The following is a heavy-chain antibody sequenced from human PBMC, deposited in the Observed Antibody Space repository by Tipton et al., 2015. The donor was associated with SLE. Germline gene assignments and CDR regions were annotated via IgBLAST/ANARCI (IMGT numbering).Heavy chain of an antibody. V-gene: IGHV3-11*04. J-gene: IGHJ2*01. CDR2: ISSSGSTI. CDR1: GFTFSDYY. CDR3: ARVKDGATPHWYFDL. D-gene: IGHD1-26*01. Sequence: SLRLSCAASGFTFSDYYMSWIRQAPGKGLEWVSYISSSGSTIYYADSVKGRFTISRDNAKNSLYLQMNSLRAEDTAVYYCARVKDGATPHWYFDLWGRGTLVTVSS.